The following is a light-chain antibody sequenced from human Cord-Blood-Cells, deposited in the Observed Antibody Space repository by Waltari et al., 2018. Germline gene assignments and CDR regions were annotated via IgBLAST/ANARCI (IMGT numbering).Light chain of an antibody. V-gene: IGLV3-21*04. J-gene: IGLJ3*02. CDR1: NIGSKS. CDR2: YDS. CDR3: QVWDSSSDHWV. Sequence: SYVLTQPPSVSVAPGKTARITCGGNNIGSKSVHWYQQKPGQAPVLVIYYDSDRPSGSPERLSGSNSGNTATLTISRVEAGDEADYYCQVWDSSSDHWVFGGGTKLTVL.